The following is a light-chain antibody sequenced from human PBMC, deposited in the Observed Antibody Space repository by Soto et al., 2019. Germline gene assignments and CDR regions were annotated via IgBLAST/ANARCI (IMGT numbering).Light chain of an antibody. J-gene: IGLJ2*01. Sequence: QSALTQPPSASGSPGQSVTISCTGTSSDVGAYNYVSWYQQHPGKAPKLMIHDVSKRPSGVPDRFSGSKSGNTASLTVSGLQAEYEADYYCSSYAGSNIYVVFGGGTQLTVL. V-gene: IGLV2-8*01. CDR2: DVS. CDR1: SSDVGAYNY. CDR3: SSYAGSNIYVV.